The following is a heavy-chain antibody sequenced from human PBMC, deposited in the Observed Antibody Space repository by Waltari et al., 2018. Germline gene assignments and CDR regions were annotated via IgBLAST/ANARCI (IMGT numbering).Heavy chain of an antibody. D-gene: IGHD1-26*01. CDR2: IYPGDSDT. CDR1: GYSFTSYW. CDR3: ARRSSVGAIPGDAFDI. V-gene: IGHV5-51*03. J-gene: IGHJ3*02. Sequence: VQLVQSGAEVKKPGESLKISCKGSGYSFTSYWIGWVRQMPGKGLEWMGIIYPGDSDTRYSPSFQGQVTISAEKSISTAYLQWSSLKASDTAMYYCARRSSVGAIPGDAFDIWGQGTMVTVSS.